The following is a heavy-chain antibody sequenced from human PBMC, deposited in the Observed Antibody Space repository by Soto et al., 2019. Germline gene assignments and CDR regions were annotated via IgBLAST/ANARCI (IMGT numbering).Heavy chain of an antibody. Sequence: ASVKVSCKASGYTFTSYGISWVRQAPGQGLEWMGWISAYNGNTNYAQKLQGRVTMTTDTSTSTAYMELRSLRSDDTAVYYCARAEGLHSSNSIDYWGQGTLVTVSS. V-gene: IGHV1-18*01. CDR3: ARAEGLHSSNSIDY. J-gene: IGHJ4*02. CDR2: ISAYNGNT. CDR1: GYTFTSYG. D-gene: IGHD6-13*01.